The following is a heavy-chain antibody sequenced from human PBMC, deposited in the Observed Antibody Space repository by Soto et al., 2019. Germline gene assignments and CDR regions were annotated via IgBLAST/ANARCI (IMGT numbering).Heavy chain of an antibody. J-gene: IGHJ4*02. Sequence: SETLSLTCTVSGGSISRGGYYWIWIRQHPGKGLEWIGYIYYSGSTYYNPSLKSRVTISVDTSKNQFSLKLSSVTAADTAVYYCVRATYFSDSSGYTRCFDYWGQGTLVTVSS. CDR3: VRATYFSDSSGYTRCFDY. D-gene: IGHD3-22*01. CDR2: IYYSGST. CDR1: GGSISRGGYY. V-gene: IGHV4-31*03.